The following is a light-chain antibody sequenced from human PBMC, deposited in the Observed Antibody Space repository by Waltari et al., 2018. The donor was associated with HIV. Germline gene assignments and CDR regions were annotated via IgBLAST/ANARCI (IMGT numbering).Light chain of an antibody. J-gene: IGLJ2*01. CDR2: EVS. Sequence: QSAPTQPASVSGSPGQSITISCTGTSSDVGSYYLVSWYQQHPGKAPKLMIYEVSKRPSGVSNRFSGSKSGNTASLTISGLQAEDEADYYCCSYAGSSTFVVFGGGTKLTVL. CDR1: SSDVGSYYL. V-gene: IGLV2-23*02. CDR3: CSYAGSSTFVV.